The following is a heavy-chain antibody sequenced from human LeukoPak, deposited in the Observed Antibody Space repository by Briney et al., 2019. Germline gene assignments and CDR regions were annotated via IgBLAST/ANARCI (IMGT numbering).Heavy chain of an antibody. D-gene: IGHD2-15*01. V-gene: IGHV3-30-3*02. CDR1: GFTFSSYA. J-gene: IGHJ4*02. Sequence: PGGSLRLSCAASGFTFSSYAMHWVRQAPGKGLEWVAVISYDGSNKYYADSVKGRFTISRDNSENTLFLQMNSLKAEDTAIYYCAKNRRVEATPVDYWGQGTLVTVSS. CDR3: AKNRRVEATPVDY. CDR2: ISYDGSNK.